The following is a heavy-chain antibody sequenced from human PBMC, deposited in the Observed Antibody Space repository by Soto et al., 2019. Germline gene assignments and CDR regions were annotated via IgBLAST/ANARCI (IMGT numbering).Heavy chain of an antibody. CDR1: GFTFDRFA. V-gene: IGHV3-23*01. D-gene: IGHD3-3*01. CDR3: AKTAADVTMFFDY. Sequence: GGSLRLSCAASGFTFDRFAMSWVRQAPGKGLEWVSAISGSGGGTYYADSVKGRFTISRDNSKNTLFLQMNSLRAEDTAVYYCAKTAADVTMFFDYWGQGALVTVSS. CDR2: ISGSGGGT. J-gene: IGHJ4*02.